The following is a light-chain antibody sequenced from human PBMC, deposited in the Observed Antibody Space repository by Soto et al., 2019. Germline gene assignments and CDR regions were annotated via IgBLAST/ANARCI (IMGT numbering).Light chain of an antibody. CDR1: QSVSSSSY. CDR2: GAS. V-gene: IGKV3-20*01. J-gene: IGKJ2*01. CDR3: RQYGSSPSYT. Sequence: EIVLTQSPGTLSLSPGERATLSCRASQSVSSSSYLAWYQQKPGQAPRLLIYGASSRATGIPDRFSGSGSATDFPLTISRLEPEDFAVYYCRQYGSSPSYTFGQGTKREIK.